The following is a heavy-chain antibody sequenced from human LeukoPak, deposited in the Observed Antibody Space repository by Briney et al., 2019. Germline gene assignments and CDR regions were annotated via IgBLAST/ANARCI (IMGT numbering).Heavy chain of an antibody. CDR3: ARDLFVVLPTL. V-gene: IGHV3-74*01. J-gene: IGHJ4*02. D-gene: IGHD2-2*01. CDR2: INSDGSST. Sequence: GGPLRLPCAASGFTFSTYRMLWVRQAPGKGLVWVSRINSDGSSTNYADSVKSRFTISRYNAKNTLYLQMNSLRAEDTAVYYCARDLFVVLPTLWSQGTPVTVSS. CDR1: GFTFSTYR.